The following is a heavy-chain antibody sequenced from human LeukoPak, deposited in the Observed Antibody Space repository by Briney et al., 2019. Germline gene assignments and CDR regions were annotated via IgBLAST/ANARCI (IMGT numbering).Heavy chain of an antibody. CDR1: GFTFSSYA. Sequence: GRSLRLSCAASGFTFSSYAMHWVRQAPGKGLEWVAVISYDGSNKYYADSVKGRFTISRDNSKNTLYLQMNSLRAEDTAVYYCAKESAHIVVVPAAVWGKGTTVTVSS. CDR3: AKESAHIVVVPAAV. J-gene: IGHJ6*04. D-gene: IGHD2-2*01. V-gene: IGHV3-30-3*01. CDR2: ISYDGSNK.